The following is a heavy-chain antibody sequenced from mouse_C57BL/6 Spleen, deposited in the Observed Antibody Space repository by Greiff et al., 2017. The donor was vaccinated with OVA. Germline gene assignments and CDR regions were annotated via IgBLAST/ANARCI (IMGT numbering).Heavy chain of an antibody. D-gene: IGHD2-10*02. Sequence: VQRVESGAELVRPGASVTLSCKASGYTFTDYEMHWVKQTPVHGLEWIGAIDPETGGTAYNQKFKGKAILTADKSSSTAYMELRSLTSEDSAVYYCTRSYGNYDYWGQGTTLTVSS. V-gene: IGHV1-15*01. J-gene: IGHJ2*01. CDR3: TRSYGNYDY. CDR1: GYTFTDYE. CDR2: IDPETGGT.